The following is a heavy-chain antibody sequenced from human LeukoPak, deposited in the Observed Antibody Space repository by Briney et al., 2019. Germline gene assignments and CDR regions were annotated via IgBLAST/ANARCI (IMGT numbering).Heavy chain of an antibody. CDR3: ARIYYYDSSGYYPRFYDAFDI. J-gene: IGHJ3*02. V-gene: IGHV1-69*04. CDR1: GGTFSSYA. CDR2: IIPILGIA. Sequence: ASVKVSCKASGGTFSSYAISWVRQAPGQGLEWMGRIIPILGIANYAQKFQGRVTITADKSTSTAYMELSSLRSEDTAVYYCARIYYYDSSGYYPRFYDAFDIWGQGTMVTVSS. D-gene: IGHD3-22*01.